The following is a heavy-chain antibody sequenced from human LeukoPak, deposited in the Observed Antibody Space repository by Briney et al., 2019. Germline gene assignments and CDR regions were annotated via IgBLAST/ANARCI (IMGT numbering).Heavy chain of an antibody. Sequence: ASVKVSCKAYGYTFTGYYMHWVRQAPGQGLEWMGWKNPNSGGTNYAQKFQGRVTMTRDTSISTAYMELSRLRSDDTAVYYCARFKYYYGSGIDYWGQGTLVTVSS. D-gene: IGHD3-10*01. CDR1: GYTFTGYY. J-gene: IGHJ4*02. CDR3: ARFKYYYGSGIDY. V-gene: IGHV1-2*02. CDR2: KNPNSGGT.